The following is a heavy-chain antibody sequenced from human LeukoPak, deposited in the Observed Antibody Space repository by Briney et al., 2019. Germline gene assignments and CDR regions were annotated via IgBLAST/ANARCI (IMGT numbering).Heavy chain of an antibody. J-gene: IGHJ4*02. CDR1: GFTFSDYY. CDR3: ARVELERRATSFDY. Sequence: GGSLRLSCAASGFTFSDYYMSWIRQSPGRGLQWVSYISSSNTYTNYADSVKGRFTISRDNAKNSLYLQMNSLRAEDTAVYYCARVELERRATSFDYWGQGTLATVSS. D-gene: IGHD1-1*01. V-gene: IGHV3-11*06. CDR2: ISSSNTYT.